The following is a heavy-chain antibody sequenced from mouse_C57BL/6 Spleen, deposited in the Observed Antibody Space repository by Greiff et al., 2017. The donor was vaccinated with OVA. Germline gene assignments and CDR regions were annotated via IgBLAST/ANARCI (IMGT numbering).Heavy chain of an antibody. CDR1: GFNIKDDY. CDR3: TTDWERVVAY. J-gene: IGHJ3*01. V-gene: IGHV14-4*01. D-gene: IGHD4-1*01. Sequence: VQLKQSGAELVRPGASVKLSCTASGFNIKDDYMHWVKQRPEQGLEWIGWIDPENGDTEYASKFQGTATITADTSSNTAYLQLSSRTSEDTAVYYCTTDWERVVAYGGQGTLVTVSA. CDR2: IDPENGDT.